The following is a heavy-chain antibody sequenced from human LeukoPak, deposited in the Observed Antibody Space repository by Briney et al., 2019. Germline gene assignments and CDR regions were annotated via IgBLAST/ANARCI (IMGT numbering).Heavy chain of an antibody. CDR1: GFTFSSYV. Sequence: GGSLRLSCAASGFTFSSYVMSWVRQAPGKGLEWVSAISGSGGSTYYADSVKGRFTISRDNSKNTLYLQMNSLRAEDTAVYYCAKPWAGVVVVAAIDYWGQGTLVTVSS. CDR2: ISGSGGST. J-gene: IGHJ4*02. D-gene: IGHD2-15*01. V-gene: IGHV3-23*01. CDR3: AKPWAGVVVVAAIDY.